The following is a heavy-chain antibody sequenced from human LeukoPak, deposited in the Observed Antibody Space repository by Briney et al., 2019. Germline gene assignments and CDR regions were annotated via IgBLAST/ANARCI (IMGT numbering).Heavy chain of an antibody. CDR3: APASVGATTPPLGY. CDR1: GYTFTSYG. J-gene: IGHJ4*02. Sequence: ASVKVSYKASGYTFTSYGISWVRQAPGEGREWIGGLIPIYGTANYPQKFQGRGTIAPVGCTSPDYLELSSLGSDAIAVYYCAPASVGATTPPLGYCGQGTLVTVSS. D-gene: IGHD1-26*01. V-gene: IGHV1-69*13. CDR2: LIPIYGTA.